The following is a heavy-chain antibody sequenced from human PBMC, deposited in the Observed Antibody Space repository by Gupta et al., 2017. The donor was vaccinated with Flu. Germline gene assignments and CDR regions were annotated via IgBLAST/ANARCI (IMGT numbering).Heavy chain of an antibody. CDR1: GGSFSGYY. J-gene: IGHJ4*02. Sequence: VQLQQWGAGLLQPSETLSLTCAVYGGSFSGYYWSWIRQPPGKGLEWIGEINHSGSTNDNPSLKSRVTISVDTSKNQFSLKLSSGTAADTAVYYCARAGDIVVVPAAAISLWDDWGKGTLVIVYS. CDR2: INHSGST. CDR3: ARAGDIVVVPAAAISLWDD. V-gene: IGHV4-34*01. D-gene: IGHD2-2*01.